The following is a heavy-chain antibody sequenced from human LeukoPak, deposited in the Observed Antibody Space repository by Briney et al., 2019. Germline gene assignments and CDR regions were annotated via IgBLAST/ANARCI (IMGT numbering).Heavy chain of an antibody. J-gene: IGHJ4*02. Sequence: HPGGSLRLSCAASGFTFSSYWMSWVRQAPGKGLDWMTNIKQDGSEKYYVDSVKGRLTISRDNAKNLLYLQMNSLRAEDTAVYYCARDPRYSGYDRGVDYWGQGTLVTVSS. CDR2: IKQDGSEK. CDR3: ARDPRYSGYDRGVDY. V-gene: IGHV3-7*01. D-gene: IGHD5-12*01. CDR1: GFTFSSYW.